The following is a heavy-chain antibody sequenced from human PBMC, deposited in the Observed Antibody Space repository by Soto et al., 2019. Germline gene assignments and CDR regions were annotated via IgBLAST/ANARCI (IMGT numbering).Heavy chain of an antibody. CDR1: RFTFSSYE. J-gene: IGHJ6*02. Sequence: EVQLVESGGGLVQPGGSLRLSCAASRFTFSSYEMNWVRQAPGMGLEWVSYISSSGSTIYYADSVKGRFTISRDNARNSLYLQMNSLRAEDTAVYYCARDWGDGYNYFYGMDVWGQGTTVTVSS. V-gene: IGHV3-48*03. CDR2: ISSSGSTI. D-gene: IGHD5-12*01. CDR3: ARDWGDGYNYFYGMDV.